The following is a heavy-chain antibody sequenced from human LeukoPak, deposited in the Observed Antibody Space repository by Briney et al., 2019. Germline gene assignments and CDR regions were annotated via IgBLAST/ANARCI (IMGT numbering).Heavy chain of an antibody. V-gene: IGHV1-18*01. Sequence: ASVKVSCKASGYTFINFGISWVRQAPGQGLEWMGWISANSDGTNYAENVQGRVTMTTDTSTQTVYMELRSLRSDDTAVYFCARDSPTSGSGYPSRKINFPYYFDYWGQGTLVTVTS. J-gene: IGHJ4*02. CDR2: ISANSDGT. CDR1: GYTFINFG. D-gene: IGHD3-22*01. CDR3: ARDSPTSGSGYPSRKINFPYYFDY.